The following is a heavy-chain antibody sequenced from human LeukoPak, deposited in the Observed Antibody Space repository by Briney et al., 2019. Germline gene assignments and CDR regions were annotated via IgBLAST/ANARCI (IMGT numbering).Heavy chain of an antibody. CDR1: GGSISSYY. V-gene: IGHV4-4*07. CDR2: IYTSGST. D-gene: IGHD6-19*01. J-gene: IGHJ5*02. Sequence: SETLSLTCTVSGGSISSYYWSWIRQPAGKGLEWIGRIYTSGSTNYNPSLKSRVTMSVDTSKNQFSLKLSSVTAADTAVYYCARVRIAVAGTERKNWFDPWGQGTLVTVSS. CDR3: ARVRIAVAGTERKNWFDP.